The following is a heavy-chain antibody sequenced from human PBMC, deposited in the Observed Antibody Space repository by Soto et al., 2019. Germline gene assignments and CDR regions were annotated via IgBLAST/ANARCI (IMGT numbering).Heavy chain of an antibody. Sequence: QVQLVQSGAEVKKPGASVKVSCKASGYTFTSYDINWVRQATGQGLEWMGWMNPTSGNTGYAQKFQARVTMTRNTTRSTSDMEMSSLRSEDTAVYYCARGRWLTYPENYWYFDLWGRGTLVTVSS. CDR2: MNPTSGNT. V-gene: IGHV1-8*01. CDR1: GYTFTSYD. CDR3: ARGRWLTYPENYWYFDL. J-gene: IGHJ2*01. D-gene: IGHD5-12*01.